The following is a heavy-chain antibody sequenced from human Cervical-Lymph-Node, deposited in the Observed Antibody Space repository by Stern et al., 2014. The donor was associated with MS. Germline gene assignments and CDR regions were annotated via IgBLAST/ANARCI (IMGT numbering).Heavy chain of an antibody. CDR1: GGPFSSYG. D-gene: IGHD3-10*01. CDR2: IIPIFSAT. V-gene: IGHV1-69*01. CDR3: ARAAGEMGSGRYYFDS. Sequence: VQLVESGAEVKKTGSSVKVSCKVSGGPFSSYGINWVRQAPGQGPEWMAGIIPIFSATHYEQPFQGRVTMTADESTSTVYMELSGLRSEDTAVYYCARAAGEMGSGRYYFDSWGQGTLVSVSS. J-gene: IGHJ4*02.